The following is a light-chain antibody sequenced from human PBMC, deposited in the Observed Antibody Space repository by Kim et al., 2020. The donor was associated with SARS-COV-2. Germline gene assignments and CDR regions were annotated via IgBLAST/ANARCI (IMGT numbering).Light chain of an antibody. CDR2: DVS. CDR1: SSDVRVYDY. Sequence: QSALTQPASVSGSPGQSITISCTGTSSDVRVYDYVSWYQQHPGKAPKLIISDVSNRPSGVSSRFSGSKSGNTASLTISGLQDEVEADYYCCSYARGSAYVFGTGTKVTVL. V-gene: IGLV2-14*03. J-gene: IGLJ1*01. CDR3: CSYARGSAYV.